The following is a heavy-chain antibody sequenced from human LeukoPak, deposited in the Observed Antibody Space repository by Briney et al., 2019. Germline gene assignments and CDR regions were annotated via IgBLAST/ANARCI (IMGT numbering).Heavy chain of an antibody. D-gene: IGHD2-15*01. V-gene: IGHV1-2*02. Sequence: ASVKVSCKASGYTFTGYYMRWVRQAPGQGLEWMGWINPNSGGTNYAQKFQGRVTMTRDTSISTAYMELSRLRSDDTAVYYCAEIGYCSGGSCRGFDYWGQGTLVTVSS. CDR2: INPNSGGT. CDR1: GYTFTGYY. J-gene: IGHJ4*02. CDR3: AEIGYCSGGSCRGFDY.